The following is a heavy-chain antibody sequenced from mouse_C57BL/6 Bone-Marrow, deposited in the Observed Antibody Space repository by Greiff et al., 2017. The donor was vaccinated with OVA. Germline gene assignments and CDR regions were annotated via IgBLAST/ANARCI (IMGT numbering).Heavy chain of an antibody. CDR2: INPGSGGT. CDR1: GYAFTNYL. J-gene: IGHJ3*01. Sequence: QVQLQQSGAELVRPGTSVKVSCKASGYAFTNYLIEWVKQRPGQGLEWIGVINPGSGGTNYNEKFKGKATLTADKSSSTAYMQPSSLTSEDSAVYFCAREAAQAFAYWGQGTLVTVSA. CDR3: AREAAQAFAY. D-gene: IGHD3-2*02. V-gene: IGHV1-54*01.